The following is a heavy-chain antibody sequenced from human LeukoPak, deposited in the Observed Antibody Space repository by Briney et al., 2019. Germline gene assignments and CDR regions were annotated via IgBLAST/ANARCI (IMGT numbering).Heavy chain of an antibody. V-gene: IGHV4-31*03. CDR3: ARDLANWGSPDAFDI. Sequence: SETLSLTCTVSGGSISSGGYYWSWIRQHPGKGLEWIGYIYYSGSTYYNPSLKSRVTISVDTPKNQFSLKLSSVTAADTAVYYCARDLANWGSPDAFDIWGQGTMVTVSS. J-gene: IGHJ3*02. CDR1: GGSISSGGYY. D-gene: IGHD7-27*01. CDR2: IYYSGST.